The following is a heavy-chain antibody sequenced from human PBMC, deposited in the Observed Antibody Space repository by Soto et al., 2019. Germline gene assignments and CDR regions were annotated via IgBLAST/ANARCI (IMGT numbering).Heavy chain of an antibody. Sequence: QVQLQESGPGLVEPSETLSLTCAVSGGSISETYWWSWVRQPPGKGLEWIGEISYRGTTHYNPSLRSRVTISMDTSRNQISLTLISVTAAASASYYCARHIGVTGTRGFDYWGQGTLVTVSS. CDR3: ARHIGVTGTRGFDY. J-gene: IGHJ4*02. V-gene: IGHV4-4*02. D-gene: IGHD6-19*01. CDR2: ISYRGTT. CDR1: GGSISETYW.